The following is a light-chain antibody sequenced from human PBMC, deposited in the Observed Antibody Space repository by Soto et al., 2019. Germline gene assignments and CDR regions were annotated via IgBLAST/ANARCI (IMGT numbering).Light chain of an antibody. CDR3: QQYGSSPPYT. CDR1: QSVSGNY. V-gene: IGKV3-20*01. J-gene: IGKJ2*01. CDR2: GSS. Sequence: EIVLTQSPGTLSLSPGGRATLSCRASQSVSGNYLAWYRQKAGQSPRLLIYGSSDRATGIPDRFSGSGSGTDFTLTISRVEPEDFAVYYCQQYGSSPPYTFGQGTKLEIK.